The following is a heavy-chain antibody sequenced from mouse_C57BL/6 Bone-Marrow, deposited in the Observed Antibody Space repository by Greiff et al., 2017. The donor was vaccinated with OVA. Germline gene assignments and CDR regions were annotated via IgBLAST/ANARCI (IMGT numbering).Heavy chain of an antibody. Sequence: QVQLKESGAELVKPGASVKLSCKASGYTFTAYTIHWVKQRSGQGLEWIGWFYPGSGSIKYNEKFKGKATLTADKSSSTVYLELSRLTSEDSAADFGGRHGVGVYYFGIDYWGQGTTLTVSS. CDR1: GYTFTAYT. CDR2: FYPGSGSI. CDR3: GRHGVGVYYFGIDY. V-gene: IGHV1-62-2*01. D-gene: IGHD1-1*01. J-gene: IGHJ2*01.